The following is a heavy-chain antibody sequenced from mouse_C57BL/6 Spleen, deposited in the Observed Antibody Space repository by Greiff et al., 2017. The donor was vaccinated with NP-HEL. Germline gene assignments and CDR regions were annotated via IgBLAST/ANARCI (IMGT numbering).Heavy chain of an antibody. Sequence: VKLQESGAELARPGASVKLSCKASGYTFTSYGISWVKQRTGQGLEWIGEIFPRSGNTYYNEKFKGKATLTADKSSSTAYMELRSLTSEDSAVYFCARTNYGSSYVDYWGQGTTLTVSS. CDR1: GYTFTSYG. CDR3: ARTNYGSSYVDY. J-gene: IGHJ2*01. CDR2: IFPRSGNT. V-gene: IGHV1-81*01. D-gene: IGHD1-1*01.